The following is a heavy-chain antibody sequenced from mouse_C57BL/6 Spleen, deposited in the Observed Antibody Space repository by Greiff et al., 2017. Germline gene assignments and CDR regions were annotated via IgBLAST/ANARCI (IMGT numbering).Heavy chain of an antibody. CDR1: GYNFTEYT. CDR3: ARHENNGSSSLDY. CDR2: FYPGSGSI. V-gene: IGHV1-62-2*01. Sequence: QVQLQQSGAELVKPGASVKLSCKASGYNFTEYTINWVKQRSGQGLEWIGWFYPGSGSIKYNEKFKDMATLTAYKSSSTVYMELSRLTSEDSSFYFCARHENNGSSSLDYWGQGTTLTFSS. J-gene: IGHJ2*01. D-gene: IGHD1-1*01.